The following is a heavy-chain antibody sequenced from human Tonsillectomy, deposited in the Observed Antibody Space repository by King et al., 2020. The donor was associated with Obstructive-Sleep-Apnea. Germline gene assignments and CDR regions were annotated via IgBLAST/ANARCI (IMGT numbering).Heavy chain of an antibody. J-gene: IGHJ3*02. CDR3: AKSTRIAVAGGDAFDI. CDR2: ISGSGVST. CDR1: GFTFSSYA. V-gene: IGHV3-23*04. Sequence: VQLVESGGGLVQPGGSLRLSCAASGFTFSSYAMSWVRQAPGTGLEWFSDISGSGVSTYYADYVKGRFTTSRDKSKNKLSLQRNSLRAEDTAVYYCAKSTRIAVAGGDAFDIWGQGTMVTVSS. D-gene: IGHD6-19*01.